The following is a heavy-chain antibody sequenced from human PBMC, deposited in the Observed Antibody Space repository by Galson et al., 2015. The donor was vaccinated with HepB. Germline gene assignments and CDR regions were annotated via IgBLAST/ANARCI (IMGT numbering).Heavy chain of an antibody. CDR3: ARDERFLEWLLYHYYYYGMDV. V-gene: IGHV3-7*01. J-gene: IGHJ6*02. CDR2: IKQDGSET. D-gene: IGHD3-3*01. Sequence: SLRLSCAASGFTFSNYWMTWVRQAPGKGLEWVANIKQDGSETYYVDSVKGRFTISRDNAENSLYLQMNSLRAEDTAVYYCARDERFLEWLLYHYYYYGMDVWGQGTTVTVSS. CDR1: GFTFSNYW.